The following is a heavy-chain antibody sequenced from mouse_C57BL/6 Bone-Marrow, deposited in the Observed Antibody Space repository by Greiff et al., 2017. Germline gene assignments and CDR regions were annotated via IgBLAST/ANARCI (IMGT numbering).Heavy chain of an antibody. Sequence: VQLQESGAELARPGASVKLSCKASGYTFTSYGISWVKQRTGQGLEWIGEIYPRSGNTYYNEKFKGKATLTADKSSSTAYMELRSLTSEDSAVYFCARRYSNLKYFDVWGTGTTVTVSS. CDR2: IYPRSGNT. J-gene: IGHJ1*03. CDR3: ARRYSNLKYFDV. CDR1: GYTFTSYG. V-gene: IGHV1-81*01. D-gene: IGHD2-5*01.